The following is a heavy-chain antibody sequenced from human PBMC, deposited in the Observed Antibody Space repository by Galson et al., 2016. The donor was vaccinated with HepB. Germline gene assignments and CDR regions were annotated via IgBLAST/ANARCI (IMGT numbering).Heavy chain of an antibody. CDR3: ARVGWVYYYYGMDV. Sequence: SLRLSCAASGFTFSSYSMNWVRQAPGKGLEWVSSISSSSSSIYYADSVKGRFTISRDNATNSLYLQMNSLRAEDTAVYYCARVGWVYYYYGMDVWGQGTTVTVSS. CDR2: ISSSSSSI. V-gene: IGHV3-21*01. CDR1: GFTFSSYS. J-gene: IGHJ6*02. D-gene: IGHD6-19*01.